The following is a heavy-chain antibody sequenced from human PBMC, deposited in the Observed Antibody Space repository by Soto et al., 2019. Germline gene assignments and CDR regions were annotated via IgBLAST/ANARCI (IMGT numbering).Heavy chain of an antibody. CDR2: IIPIFGTA. CDR1: GGTFSSYA. J-gene: IGHJ6*02. Sequence: QVQLVQSGAEVKKPGSSVKVSCKASGGTFSSYAISWVRQAPGQGLEWMGGIIPIFGTANYAQKFQGRVTVSADESTSTGYMEPGRLRIEDTAVFYCAFIAVAGLAGMDVWGQGTTVTVSS. D-gene: IGHD6-19*01. CDR3: AFIAVAGLAGMDV. V-gene: IGHV1-69*01.